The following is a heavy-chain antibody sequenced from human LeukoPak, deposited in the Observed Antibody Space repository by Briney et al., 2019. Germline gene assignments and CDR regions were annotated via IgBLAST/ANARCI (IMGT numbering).Heavy chain of an antibody. CDR1: GFTFSSYG. CDR3: AGDVTMVQRRARAGGMDV. V-gene: IGHV3-33*01. J-gene: IGHJ6*04. Sequence: PGRSLRLSCAASGFTFSSYGMHWVRQAPGKGLEWVAVIWYDGSNKYYADSVKGRFTISRDNSKNTLYLQMNSLRAEDTAVYYCAGDVTMVQRRARAGGMDVWGKGTTVTVSS. D-gene: IGHD3-10*01. CDR2: IWYDGSNK.